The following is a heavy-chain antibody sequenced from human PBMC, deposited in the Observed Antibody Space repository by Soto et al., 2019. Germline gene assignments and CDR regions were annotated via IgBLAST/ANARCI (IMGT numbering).Heavy chain of an antibody. CDR1: GFTFSDSA. Sequence: EVQLVESGGGLVQPGGSLKLSCAASGFTFSDSALHWVRQASGKGLEWVGRIRSKPSNYATAYAASVRGRFTISRDDSRNTAYLQMNSLKTEDTAIYYCTRVETTPFDYWGQGTLVTVSP. J-gene: IGHJ4*02. CDR3: TRVETTPFDY. V-gene: IGHV3-73*02. CDR2: IRSKPSNYAT. D-gene: IGHD2-15*01.